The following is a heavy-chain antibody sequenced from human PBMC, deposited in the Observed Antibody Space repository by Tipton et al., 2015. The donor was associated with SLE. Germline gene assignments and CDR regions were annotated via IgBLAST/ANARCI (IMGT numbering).Heavy chain of an antibody. D-gene: IGHD3-10*01. CDR3: ARGGYYYGSGSPDVFDI. J-gene: IGHJ3*02. V-gene: IGHV3-21*03. CDR1: GFTFSSYS. Sequence: SLRLSCAASGFTFSSYSMNWVRQAPGKGLEWASFISSSSSYIYYADSVKGRFTISRDNAKNSLYLQMNSLRAEDTAVYYCARGGYYYGSGSPDVFDIWGQGTMVTVSS. CDR2: ISSSSSYI.